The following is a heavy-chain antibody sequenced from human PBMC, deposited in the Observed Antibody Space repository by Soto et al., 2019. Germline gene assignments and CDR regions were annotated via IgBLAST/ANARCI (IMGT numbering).Heavy chain of an antibody. D-gene: IGHD5-18*01. J-gene: IGHJ6*02. CDR1: GYSFTSYW. CDR3: ARIGGHVDTAMVSFYYYYGMDV. Sequence: GESLKISCKGSGYSFTSYWISWVRQMPGKGLEWMGRIDPSDSYTNYSPSFQGHVTISADKSISTAYLQWSSLKASDTAMYYCARIGGHVDTAMVSFYYYYGMDVWGQGTTVTVSS. CDR2: IDPSDSYT. V-gene: IGHV5-10-1*01.